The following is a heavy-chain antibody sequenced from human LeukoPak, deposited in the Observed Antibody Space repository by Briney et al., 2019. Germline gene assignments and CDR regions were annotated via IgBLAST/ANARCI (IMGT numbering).Heavy chain of an antibody. CDR2: MNPNSGNT. CDR3: ARSIAAADDPFDY. V-gene: IGHV1-8*01. Sequence: ASVKVSCKASGYTFTSYDINWVRQATGQGLEWMGWMNPNSGNTGYAQKFQGRVTMTRDTSISTAYMELSRLRSDDTAVYYCARSIAAADDPFDYWGQGTLVTVSS. CDR1: GYTFTSYD. D-gene: IGHD6-13*01. J-gene: IGHJ4*02.